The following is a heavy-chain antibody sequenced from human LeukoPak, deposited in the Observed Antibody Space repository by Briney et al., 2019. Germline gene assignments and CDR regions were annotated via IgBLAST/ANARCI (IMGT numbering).Heavy chain of an antibody. J-gene: IGHJ4*02. V-gene: IGHV3-9*01. D-gene: IGHD6-19*01. CDR3: ASGKNIAVPVLYDY. CDR1: GFTFDDYA. Sequence: GGSLRLSCAASGFTFDDYAMHWVRQAPGKGLEWVSSISWNTGNIGYADSVKGRFTISRDNAKNSLDLQMTSLRAEETALSYCASGKNIAVPVLYDYWGPGALVTVSS. CDR2: ISWNTGNI.